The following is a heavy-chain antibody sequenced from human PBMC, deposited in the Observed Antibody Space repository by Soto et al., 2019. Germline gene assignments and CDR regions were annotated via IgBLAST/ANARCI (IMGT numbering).Heavy chain of an antibody. CDR3: ARTYSNYDNWFDP. D-gene: IGHD4-4*01. J-gene: IGHJ5*02. CDR2: IFYGGST. V-gene: IGHV4-61*01. Sequence: SETLSLTCTVSGGSVSSGRFYWTWIRQPPGRGLERIGHIFYGGSTKYNPSLESRVTISVDTSIDQFSLKLSSVTAADTAMYYCARTYSNYDNWFDPWGRGTLVTVSS. CDR1: GGSVSSGRFY.